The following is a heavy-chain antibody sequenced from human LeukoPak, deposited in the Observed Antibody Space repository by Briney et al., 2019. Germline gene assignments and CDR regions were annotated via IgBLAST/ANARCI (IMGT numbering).Heavy chain of an antibody. CDR3: AINSGYDFDYYYYYYMDV. D-gene: IGHD5-12*01. J-gene: IGHJ6*03. V-gene: IGHV1-2*02. CDR1: GYTFTSYA. CDR2: INPNSGGT. Sequence: ASVKVSCKASGYTFTSYAMNWVRQAPGQGLEWMGWINPNSGGTNYAQKFQGRVTMTRDTSISTAYMELSRLRSDDTAVYYCAINSGYDFDYYYYYYMDVWGKGTTVTISS.